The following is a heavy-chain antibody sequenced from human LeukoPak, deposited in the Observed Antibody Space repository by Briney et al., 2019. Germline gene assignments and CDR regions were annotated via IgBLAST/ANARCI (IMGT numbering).Heavy chain of an antibody. V-gene: IGHV3-74*01. Sequence: GGSLRLSCAASGFTFSRYWMHWVRQAPGKGLVWVSRIKSDGSTNYAGSVKGRFTISRDNAKNTVSLQMNSLRAEDTGVYYCARAPAEIGGYYPEYFRHWGQGTLVTVSS. CDR3: ARAPAEIGGYYPEYFRH. CDR1: GFTFSRYW. CDR2: IKSDGST. D-gene: IGHD3-22*01. J-gene: IGHJ1*01.